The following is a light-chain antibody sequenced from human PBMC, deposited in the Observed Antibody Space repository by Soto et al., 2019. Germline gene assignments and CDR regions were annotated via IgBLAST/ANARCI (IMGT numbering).Light chain of an antibody. CDR3: QHYYNYPWT. CDR2: AAS. V-gene: IGKV1D-16*01. J-gene: IGKJ1*01. CDR1: QGISSW. Sequence: DIQMTQSPSSVSASVGDRVTITCRASQGISSWLAWYQQKPGKAPKLLLYAASILQTGVPSRFSGSGSGTDFTLTIDGLQSEDFATYFCQHYYNYPWTFGQGTTVE.